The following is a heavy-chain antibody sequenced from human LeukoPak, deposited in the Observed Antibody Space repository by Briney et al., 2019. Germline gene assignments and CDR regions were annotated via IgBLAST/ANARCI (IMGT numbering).Heavy chain of an antibody. J-gene: IGHJ3*02. D-gene: IGHD4-23*01. Sequence: GESLKISCQGSGYSFTSYWIGWVRQMPGKGLEWMGIIYPGDSDTRYSPSFQGQVTISADKSISTAYLQWSSLKASDTAMYYCARPVYKKGYGGNSDAFDIWGQGTMVTVSS. CDR1: GYSFTSYW. V-gene: IGHV5-51*01. CDR2: IYPGDSDT. CDR3: ARPVYKKGYGGNSDAFDI.